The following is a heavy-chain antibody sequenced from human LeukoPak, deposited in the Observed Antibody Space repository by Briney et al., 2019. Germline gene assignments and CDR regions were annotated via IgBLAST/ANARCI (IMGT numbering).Heavy chain of an antibody. Sequence: SETLSLTCTVSGGSISSSSYYWGWIRQPPGKGLEWIGCIYYSGSTYYNPSLKSRVTISVDRSKNQFSLKLSSVTAADTAVYYCAASYPSRDYWGQGTLVTVSS. CDR2: IYYSGST. CDR3: AASYPSRDY. CDR1: GGSISSSSYY. J-gene: IGHJ4*02. V-gene: IGHV4-39*07.